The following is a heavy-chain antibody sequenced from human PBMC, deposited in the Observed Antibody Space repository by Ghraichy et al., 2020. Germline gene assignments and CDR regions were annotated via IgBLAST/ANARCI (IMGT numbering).Heavy chain of an antibody. D-gene: IGHD1-26*01. CDR2: ITEDRSEN. J-gene: IGHJ4*02. V-gene: IGHV3-7*03. CDR3: ARGSYPFNY. CDR1: GFTFGSYW. Sequence: LSLTCAASGFTFGSYWMGWVRQAPGKGLEWVANITEDRSENHYVDSVKGRSTIPRDNAENSLYLQMNSLIVEDTAVYYCARGSYPFNYWGQGTLVTVSS.